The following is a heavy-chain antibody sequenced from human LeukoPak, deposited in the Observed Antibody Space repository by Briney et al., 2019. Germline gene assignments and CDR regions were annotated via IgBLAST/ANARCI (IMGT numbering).Heavy chain of an antibody. CDR3: ARSVAVPGTEIDY. CDR2: IYYSGST. V-gene: IGHV4-59*01. D-gene: IGHD6-19*01. CDR1: GGSIRGYY. J-gene: IGHJ4*02. Sequence: SETLSLTCTVSGGSIRGYYWTWIRQPPAKGLVGMGYIYYSGSTKYNPSLTSQVTISLDTSKNQFSLKLSSVTAADVDVYYCARSVAVPGTEIDYWGQGTLVTVSS.